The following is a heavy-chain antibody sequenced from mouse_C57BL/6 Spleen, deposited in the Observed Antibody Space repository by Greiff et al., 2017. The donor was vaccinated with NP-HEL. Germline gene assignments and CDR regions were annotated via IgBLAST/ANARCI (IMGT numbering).Heavy chain of an antibody. CDR3: AREGDGNHCFDV. CDR1: GFTFSSYA. Sequence: DVKLVESGGGLVKPGGSLKLSCAASGFTFSSYAMSWVRQTPEKRLEWVATISDGGSYTYYPDNVKGRFTISRDNAKNNLYLQMSHLKSEDTAMYYCAREGDGNHCFDVWGTGTTVTVSS. D-gene: IGHD2-1*01. J-gene: IGHJ1*03. V-gene: IGHV5-4*01. CDR2: ISDGGSYT.